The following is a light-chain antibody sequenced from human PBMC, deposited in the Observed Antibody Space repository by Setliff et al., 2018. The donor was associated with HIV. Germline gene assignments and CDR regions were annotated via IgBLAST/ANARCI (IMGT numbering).Light chain of an antibody. V-gene: IGLV2-23*02. CDR2: EVT. CDR1: SSDVGRYNL. J-gene: IGLJ1*01. CDR3: CSNTGSNTFV. Sequence: ALTQPASVSGSPGQRITISCTGTSSDVGRYNLVSWYQHHPGKAPKLLIYEVTKRPSGVADRFSGSKSGNVASLTISGLQAEDEADYYCCSNTGSNTFVFGTGTKVTVL.